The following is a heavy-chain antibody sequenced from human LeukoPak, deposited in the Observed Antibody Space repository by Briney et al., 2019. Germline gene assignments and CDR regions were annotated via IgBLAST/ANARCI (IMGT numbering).Heavy chain of an antibody. V-gene: IGHV4-34*01. D-gene: IGHD3-3*01. CDR1: GGSFSGYY. CDR2: INHSGST. Sequence: SETLSLTCAVYGGSFSGYYWSWIRQPPGKGLEWIGEINHSGSTNYNPSLKSRVTISVDTSKNQFSLKLSSVTAADTAVYYCARGLDDFWSGYYTYYYYYMDVWGKGTTATVSS. J-gene: IGHJ6*03. CDR3: ARGLDDFWSGYYTYYYYYMDV.